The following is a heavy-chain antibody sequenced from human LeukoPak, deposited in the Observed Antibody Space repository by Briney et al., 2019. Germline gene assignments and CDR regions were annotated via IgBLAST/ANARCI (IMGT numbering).Heavy chain of an antibody. V-gene: IGHV4-59*08. CDR3: ARHEEGYNWNLFY. J-gene: IGHJ4*02. D-gene: IGHD1-7*01. CDR2: IHHSGNT. Sequence: LRLSCAASGFTFSSYGLSWVRQAPGKGLEWIGYIHHSGNTNYNPSLRSRVTTSVDTSKNQFSLRLSSVTAADTAVYFCARHEEGYNWNLFYWGQGTLVTVSS. CDR1: GFTFSSYG.